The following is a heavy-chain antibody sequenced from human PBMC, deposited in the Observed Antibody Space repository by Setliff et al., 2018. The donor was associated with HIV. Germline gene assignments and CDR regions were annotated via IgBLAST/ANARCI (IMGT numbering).Heavy chain of an antibody. D-gene: IGHD6-13*01. CDR1: GDTLSIHP. J-gene: IGHJ6*02. CDR2: TIPAFGTP. V-gene: IGHV1-69*05. Sequence: SVKVSCKASGDTLSIHPISWVRQAPGRGLDWMGGTIPAFGTPNYAQKFQGRVTITTDESRSTAYMELSSLSSEDTAVFYCARVGHSSSYHYYGMDVWGQGTTVTVSS. CDR3: ARVGHSSSYHYYGMDV.